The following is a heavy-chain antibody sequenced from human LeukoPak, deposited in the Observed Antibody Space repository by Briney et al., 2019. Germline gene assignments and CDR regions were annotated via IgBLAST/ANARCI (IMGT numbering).Heavy chain of an antibody. CDR2: ISAYNGNT. J-gene: IGHJ2*01. CDR3: ARGYTATGNWYFDL. CDR1: GGTFSSYA. D-gene: IGHD1-1*01. Sequence: ASVKVSCKASGGTFSSYAISWVRQAPGQGLEWVGWISAYNGNTNYAQNLQGRVTMTTDTSTRTAYMELRSLRSDDTALYYCARGYTATGNWYFDLWGRGTLVSVSS. V-gene: IGHV1-18*01.